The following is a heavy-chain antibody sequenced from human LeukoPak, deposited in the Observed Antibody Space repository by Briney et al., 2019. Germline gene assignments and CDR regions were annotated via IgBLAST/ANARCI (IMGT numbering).Heavy chain of an antibody. D-gene: IGHD3-9*01. CDR3: ARVHRTYYDILTGPGAHCYYGMDV. CDR2: ISSSSSYI. V-gene: IGHV3-21*01. J-gene: IGHJ6*04. Sequence: GGSLRLSCAASGFTFSSYSMNWVRQAPGKGLEWVSFISSSSSYIYYADSVKGRFTISRDNAKNSLYLQMNSLRAEDTAVYYCARVHRTYYDILTGPGAHCYYGMDVWGKGTTVTVSS. CDR1: GFTFSSYS.